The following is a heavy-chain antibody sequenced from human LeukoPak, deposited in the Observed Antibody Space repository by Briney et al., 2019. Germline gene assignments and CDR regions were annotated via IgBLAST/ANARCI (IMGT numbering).Heavy chain of an antibody. J-gene: IGHJ4*02. CDR2: INPNSGGT. CDR1: RYTFTGYY. CDR3: ARYSSGSHADY. Sequence: ASVKVSCKASRYTFTGYYMHWVRQAPGQGLAWMGWINPNSGGTNYAQKFQGRVTMTRDTSISTAYMELSRLRSDDTAVYYCARYSSGSHADYWGQGTLVTVSS. V-gene: IGHV1-2*02. D-gene: IGHD6-19*01.